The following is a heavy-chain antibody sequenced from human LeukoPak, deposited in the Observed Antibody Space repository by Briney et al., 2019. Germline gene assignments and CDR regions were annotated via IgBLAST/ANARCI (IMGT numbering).Heavy chain of an antibody. Sequence: GRSLRLSCAASGFTFDDYAMHWVRHAPGKGLEWVSGISWNSGSIGYADSVKGRFTISRDNAKNSLYLQMNSLRAEDTALYYCAKSGYYDFTTPFDYWGQGTLVTVSS. CDR2: ISWNSGSI. CDR1: GFTFDDYA. CDR3: AKSGYYDFTTPFDY. D-gene: IGHD3-3*01. V-gene: IGHV3-9*01. J-gene: IGHJ4*02.